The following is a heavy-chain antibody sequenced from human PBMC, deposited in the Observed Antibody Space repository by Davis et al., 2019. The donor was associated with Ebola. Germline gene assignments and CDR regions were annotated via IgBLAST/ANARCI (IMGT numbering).Heavy chain of an antibody. V-gene: IGHV3-7*01. CDR3: ARFSRGNPIDD. J-gene: IGHJ4*02. CDR1: GFTFSAYW. CDR2: IKQDGSEN. Sequence: GGSLRLSCAASGFTFSAYWMSWVRQAPGPGLEWVATIKQDGSENFYVDSVKGRFTISRDNAKNSLYLQMNSLRAEDTAVYYCARFSRGNPIDDWGQGTLVTVSS.